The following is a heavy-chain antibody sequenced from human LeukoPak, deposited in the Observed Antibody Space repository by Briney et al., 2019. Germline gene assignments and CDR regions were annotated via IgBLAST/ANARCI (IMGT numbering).Heavy chain of an antibody. V-gene: IGHV3-11*04. CDR1: GFTVSSNY. CDR2: ISSSGSTI. J-gene: IGHJ4*02. Sequence: GGSLRLSCAASGFTVSSNYMSWVRQAPGKGLEWVSYISSSGSTIYYADSVKGRFTISRDNAKNSLYLQMNSLRAEDTAVYYCARWGSSGYYFSREPYYYFDYWGQGTLVTVSS. D-gene: IGHD3-22*01. CDR3: ARWGSSGYYFSREPYYYFDY.